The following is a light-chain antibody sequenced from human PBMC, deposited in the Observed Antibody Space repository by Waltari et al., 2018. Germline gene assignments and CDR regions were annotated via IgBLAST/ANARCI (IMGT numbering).Light chain of an antibody. CDR1: SSDVGSYKF. CDR3: CSYAGSSPHVI. V-gene: IGLV2-23*01. CDR2: GGS. Sequence: QSALTQPASVSGSPGQSITISCTGSSSDVGSYKFVSWYQQHPGKAPQLMIYGGSQRPSGVSNRFSGSKSGNTASLRISGLRAEDEADYYCCSYAGSSPHVIFGGGTKLTVL. J-gene: IGLJ2*01.